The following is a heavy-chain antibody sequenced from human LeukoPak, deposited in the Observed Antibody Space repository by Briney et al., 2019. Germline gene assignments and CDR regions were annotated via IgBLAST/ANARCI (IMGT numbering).Heavy chain of an antibody. CDR2: IKQDGSEK. D-gene: IGHD2-15*01. J-gene: IGHJ6*02. V-gene: IGHV3-7*01. CDR1: GFTFSSYW. Sequence: GSLRLSCAASGFTFSSYWMSWVRQAPGKGLEGVANIKQDGSEKYYVDSVKGRFTISRDNAKNSLYLQMNSLRAEDTAVYCCAGSGYYYYYGMDVWGQGTTVTVSS. CDR3: AGSGYYYYYGMDV.